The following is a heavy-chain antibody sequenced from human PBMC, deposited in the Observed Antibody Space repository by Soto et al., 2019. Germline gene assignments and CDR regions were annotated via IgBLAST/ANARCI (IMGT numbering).Heavy chain of an antibody. CDR3: AREYYGLLTGYYTDY. CDR1: GFPFSSYW. D-gene: IGHD3-9*01. J-gene: IGHJ4*02. Sequence: EVQLVESGGALVKRGGSLSLSCAASGFPFSSYWMHWVRHPPGRGLDWVARISGDGVTTYYADSVTGRFTVSRDNAKNTLSLQISGLRAEDTAVYYCAREYYGLLTGYYTDYWGQGTLVSVSS. V-gene: IGHV3-74*01. CDR2: ISGDGVTT.